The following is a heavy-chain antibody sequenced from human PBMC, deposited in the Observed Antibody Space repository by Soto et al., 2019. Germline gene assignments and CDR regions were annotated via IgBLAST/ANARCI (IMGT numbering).Heavy chain of an antibody. D-gene: IGHD2-2*01. V-gene: IGHV3-33*01. CDR2: IWYDGSNK. Sequence: GFLRLSCAVSGFSLSSYGMHWVRQAPGKGLEWVAVIWYDGSNKYYADSVKGRFTISRDNSKNTLYLQMNSLRAEDTAVYYCARVGSRTSCSACYYYGMDVWGQGTTVTVSS. CDR1: GFSLSSYG. J-gene: IGHJ6*02. CDR3: ARVGSRTSCSACYYYGMDV.